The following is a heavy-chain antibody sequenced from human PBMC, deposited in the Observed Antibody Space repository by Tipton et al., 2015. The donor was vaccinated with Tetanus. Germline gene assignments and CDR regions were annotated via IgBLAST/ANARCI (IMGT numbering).Heavy chain of an antibody. J-gene: IGHJ6*04. V-gene: IGHV3-23*01. CDR3: AKEALGVLNL. CDR1: GFTFKSYT. Sequence: SLRLSCTASGFTFKSYTLNWVRQAPGNGLEWVAAISGSRLTPYYADSVKGRVTISRDNSKNTLSLQLNSLRADDTAIYYCAKEALGVLNLWGNGTTVIVSS. CDR2: ISGSRLTP. D-gene: IGHD1-14*01.